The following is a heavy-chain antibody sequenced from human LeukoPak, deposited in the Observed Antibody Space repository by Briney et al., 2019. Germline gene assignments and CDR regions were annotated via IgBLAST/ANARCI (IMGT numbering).Heavy chain of an antibody. D-gene: IGHD6-13*01. CDR3: ARLPQYSSNWHTQIDY. J-gene: IGHJ4*02. V-gene: IGHV3-23*01. Sequence: PGGSLSLSCAASGFIFSNYAMTWVRQAPGKGLEWVSGISGSGGNTYYTDSVKGRFTISRDNSKNTLYLQVNSLRAEDTAVYYCARLPQYSSNWHTQIDYWGQGTLVTVSS. CDR1: GFIFSNYA. CDR2: ISGSGGNT.